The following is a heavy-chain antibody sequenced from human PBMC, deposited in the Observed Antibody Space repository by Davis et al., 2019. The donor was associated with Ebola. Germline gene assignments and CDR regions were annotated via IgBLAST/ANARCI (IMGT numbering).Heavy chain of an antibody. J-gene: IGHJ6*02. CDR3: ARVGRTMVRGVIGYYYYGMDV. CDR2: IYYSGST. CDR1: GGSISSSSYY. D-gene: IGHD3-10*01. Sequence: SETLSLTCTVSGGSISSSSYYWGWIRQPPGKGLEWIGSIYYSGSTYYNPSLKSRVTISVDTSKNQFSLQLNSVTPEDTAVYYCARVGRTMVRGVIGYYYYGMDVWGQGTTVTVSS. V-gene: IGHV4-39*01.